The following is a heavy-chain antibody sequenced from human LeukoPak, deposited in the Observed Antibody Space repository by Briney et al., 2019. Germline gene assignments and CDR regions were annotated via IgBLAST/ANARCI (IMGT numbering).Heavy chain of an antibody. CDR3: VRNFDY. CDR1: GFTFSNYW. V-gene: IGHV3-7*01. CDR2: IKQDGSEK. Sequence: GGSLRLSCAASGFTFSNYWLHWVRQATGKGLEWVANIKQDGSEKYYVDSVKGRFTISRDNAKNSFYLQMNSLRAEDTAVYYCVRNFDYWGQGTLVTVSS. J-gene: IGHJ4*02.